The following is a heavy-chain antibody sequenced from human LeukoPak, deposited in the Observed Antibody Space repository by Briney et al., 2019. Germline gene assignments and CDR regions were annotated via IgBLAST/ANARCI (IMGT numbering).Heavy chain of an antibody. J-gene: IGHJ4*02. CDR3: ARRAGAYSHPYDY. CDR1: GFPLSSYA. Sequence: PGGSLRLSCAAFGFPLSSYAMSWVRQAPGKGLEWVSATSSSDAGTYHADSVKGRFTISRDNSKNTLYLQMNSLRAEDTAVYYCARRAGAYSHPYDYWGQGTLVTVSS. D-gene: IGHD4/OR15-4a*01. V-gene: IGHV3-23*01. CDR2: TSSSDAGT.